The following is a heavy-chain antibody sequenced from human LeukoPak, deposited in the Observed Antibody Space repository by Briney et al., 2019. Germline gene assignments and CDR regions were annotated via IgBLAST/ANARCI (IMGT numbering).Heavy chain of an antibody. D-gene: IGHD6-19*01. V-gene: IGHV3-21*01. CDR1: GFTFSSYN. Sequence: PGGSLRLSCAASGFTFSSYNMNWVRQAPGKGLEWVSSISTSGIYIYYADSLKGRFTISRDNSKNTLYLQMNSLRAEDTAVYYCAKGGLSVAGTDYWGQGTLVTVSS. J-gene: IGHJ4*02. CDR2: ISTSGIYI. CDR3: AKGGLSVAGTDY.